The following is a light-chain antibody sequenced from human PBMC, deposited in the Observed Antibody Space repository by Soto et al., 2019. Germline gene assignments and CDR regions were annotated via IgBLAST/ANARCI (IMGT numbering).Light chain of an antibody. CDR3: QSYDSSLSGVV. Sequence: QAVVTQSPSVSGAPGQRVTISCTGSSSNIGAGYDVHWYQQLPGTAPKLLIYGNSNRPSGVPDRSSGSKSGTSASLAITGLQAEDGADYYCQSYDSSLSGVVFGGGTKLTVL. CDR1: SSNIGAGYD. CDR2: GNS. J-gene: IGLJ2*01. V-gene: IGLV1-40*01.